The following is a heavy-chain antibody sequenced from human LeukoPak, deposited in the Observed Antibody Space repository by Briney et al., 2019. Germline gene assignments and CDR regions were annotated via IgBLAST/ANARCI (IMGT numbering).Heavy chain of an antibody. J-gene: IGHJ1*01. D-gene: IGHD1-26*01. Sequence: QTGGSLRLSCEASAFIFSGHWLNWVRQAPGKGLEWVSAISGSGVTTHYAGSVKGRFSISRDNSKNTLYLQMNSLRAEDTALYYCAKKVVVGATSPYSDFQDWGQGTLVTVSS. V-gene: IGHV3-23*01. CDR3: AKKVVVGATSPYSDFQD. CDR1: AFIFSGHW. CDR2: ISGSGVTT.